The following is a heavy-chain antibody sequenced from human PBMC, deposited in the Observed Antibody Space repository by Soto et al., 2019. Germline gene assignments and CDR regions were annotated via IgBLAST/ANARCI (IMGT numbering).Heavy chain of an antibody. J-gene: IGHJ6*02. D-gene: IGHD3-22*01. CDR1: GFTFSDYY. CDR3: ARSRAAYDTPVGFGMDV. Sequence: PGGSLRLSCAASGFTFSDYYMSWIRQAPGKGLEWVSYISSSSSYTNYADSVKGRFTISRDSAKNSLYLQMNSLRAEDTAVYYCARSRAAYDTPVGFGMDVWGQGTTVTVSS. V-gene: IGHV3-11*06. CDR2: ISSSSSYT.